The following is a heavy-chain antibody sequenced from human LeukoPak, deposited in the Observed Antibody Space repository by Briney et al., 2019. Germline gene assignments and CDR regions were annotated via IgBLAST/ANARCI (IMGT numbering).Heavy chain of an antibody. CDR1: GGSFSGYY. Sequence: PSETLSLTCAVYGGSFSGYYWSWIRQPLGKGLEWIGEINHSGSTNYNPSLKSRVTISVDTSKNQFSLKLSSVTAADTAVYYCASLRGHDAFDIWGQGTMVTVSS. CDR3: ASLRGHDAFDI. CDR2: INHSGST. V-gene: IGHV4-34*01. J-gene: IGHJ3*02. D-gene: IGHD3-10*01.